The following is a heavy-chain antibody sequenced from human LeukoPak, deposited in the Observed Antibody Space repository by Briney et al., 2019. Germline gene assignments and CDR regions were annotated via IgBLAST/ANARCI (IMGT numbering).Heavy chain of an antibody. CDR2: ISSSSRYI. CDR1: GFNFSSYR. V-gene: IGHV3-21*01. D-gene: IGHD1-26*01. CDR3: ARDQVVGANVVDALDI. Sequence: GSLILSCVASGFNFSSYRMNWVRQAPGKGLEWVSFISSSSRYIYYADSMKGRLTISRDNAENSLYLEMNSLRVEDTAVYYCARDQVVGANVVDALDIWGQGTMLPVPS. J-gene: IGHJ3*02.